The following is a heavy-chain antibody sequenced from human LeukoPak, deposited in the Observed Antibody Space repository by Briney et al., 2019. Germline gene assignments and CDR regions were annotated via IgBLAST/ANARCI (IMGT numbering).Heavy chain of an antibody. Sequence: GASVKLSCTASGYGFTGCGVSWVWHGPGQGLEWMGGISGYNGNTNYAQKLQGRVTMTADTSTSKVYLELRSVSAADTAVYFCVRAQKGGCGYGGQGTLVTVSS. CDR1: GYGFTGCG. D-gene: IGHD3-16*01. J-gene: IGHJ4*02. CDR2: ISGYNGNT. V-gene: IGHV1-18*04. CDR3: VRAQKGGCGY.